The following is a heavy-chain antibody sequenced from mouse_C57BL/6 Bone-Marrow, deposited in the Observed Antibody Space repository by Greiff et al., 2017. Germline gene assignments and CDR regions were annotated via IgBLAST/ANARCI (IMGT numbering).Heavy chain of an antibody. CDR1: GYTFTSYW. V-gene: IGHV1-22*01. D-gene: IGHD2-3*01. J-gene: IGHJ4*01. CDR2: INPNNGGT. CDR3: ARDGYYSYAMDY. Sequence: EVQLQQPGAELVKPGASVKMSCKASGYTFTSYWITWVKQRPGQGLEWIGYINPNNGGTSYNQKFKGKATLTVNKSSSTAYMELRSLTSEDSAVYYCARDGYYSYAMDYWDQGTSVTVSS.